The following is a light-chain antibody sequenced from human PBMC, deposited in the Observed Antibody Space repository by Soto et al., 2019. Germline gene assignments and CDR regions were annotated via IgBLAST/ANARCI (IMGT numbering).Light chain of an antibody. J-gene: IGLJ2*01. CDR1: SSDVGEFNS. CDR3: SSYTSSSTRNVV. V-gene: IGLV2-14*03. CDR2: DVS. Sequence: QSALTQPRSVSGSPGQSVTISCTGTSSDVGEFNSVSWYQQHPGKAPKVMIYDVSKRPSGVSNRFSGSKSGNTASLTISGLQAEDEADYYCSSYTSSSTRNVVFGGGTKLTVL.